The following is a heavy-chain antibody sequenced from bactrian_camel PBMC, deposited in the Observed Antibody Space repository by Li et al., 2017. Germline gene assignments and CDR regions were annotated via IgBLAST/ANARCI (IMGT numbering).Heavy chain of an antibody. J-gene: IGHJ4*01. CDR1: GFAFSEDC. D-gene: IGHD2*01. Sequence: DVQLVESGGGSVQAGGSLRLSCAASGFAFSEDCMGWFRQAPGKAREGVAAIDTDGTTSYADSVKGRFTISQERANNAVYLQMNNLQPEDTAIYYCAADRAIGCRAGGTWFGRSQYFGQGTQVTVS. V-gene: IGHV3S10*01. CDR2: IDTDGTT.